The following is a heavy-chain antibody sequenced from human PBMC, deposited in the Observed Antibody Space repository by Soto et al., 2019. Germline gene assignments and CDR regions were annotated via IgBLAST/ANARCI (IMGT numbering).Heavy chain of an antibody. V-gene: IGHV3-30-3*01. CDR1: GFTFSSHT. Sequence: GGSLRLSCVASGFTFSSHTMHLVRQAPGKGLEWVTFIYPDGNGKYYTDSVKGRFTTSRDNSKNTMYLQMNSLRVEDTAVYYCAKIALVGSFGFELARDYWGQGILVTVSS. J-gene: IGHJ4*02. CDR3: AKIALVGSFGFELARDY. D-gene: IGHD2-8*02. CDR2: IYPDGNGK.